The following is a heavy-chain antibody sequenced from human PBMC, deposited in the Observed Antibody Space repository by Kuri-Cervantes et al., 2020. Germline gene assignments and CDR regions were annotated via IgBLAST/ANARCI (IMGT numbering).Heavy chain of an antibody. CDR3: ARVLWRYSSGPFDY. CDR2: ISYDGSNK. V-gene: IGHV3-30-3*01. CDR1: GFTFSSYA. Sequence: GGSLRLSCAASGFTFSSYAMHWVRQAAGKGLEWVAVISYDGSNKYYADSVKGRFTISRDNSKSTLYLQMNSLRAEDTAVYYCARVLWRYSSGPFDYWGQGTLVTVSS. D-gene: IGHD6-19*01. J-gene: IGHJ4*02.